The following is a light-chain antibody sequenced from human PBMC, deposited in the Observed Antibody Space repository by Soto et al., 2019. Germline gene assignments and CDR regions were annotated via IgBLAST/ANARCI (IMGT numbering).Light chain of an antibody. CDR2: EGS. CDR1: SSDVGSYNL. J-gene: IGLJ2*01. V-gene: IGLV2-23*01. CDR3: CSYAGSSTVV. Sequence: HSALTQPASVSGSPGQSITMSCTGTSSDVGSYNLVSWYQQHPGKAPKLMIYEGSERPSGVSNRFSGSKSGNTASLTISGLQAEDEADYYCCSYAGSSTVVFGGGTKLTVL.